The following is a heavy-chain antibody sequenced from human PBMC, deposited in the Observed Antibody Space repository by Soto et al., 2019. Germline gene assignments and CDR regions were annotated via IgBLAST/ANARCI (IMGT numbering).Heavy chain of an antibody. CDR2: FSYSGSL. V-gene: IGHV4-34*01. Sequence: SETLSLTCSVYGGSSRAYHWSWIRQSPGEGLEWIGEFSYSGSLNYNPSLKRRVAVSLDTSTDHFSLTMTSVTAADTGVYFCAGGPRYWSFALWGRGTLVTVAS. CDR1: GGSSRAYH. J-gene: IGHJ2*01. D-gene: IGHD1-20*01. CDR3: AGGPRYWSFAL.